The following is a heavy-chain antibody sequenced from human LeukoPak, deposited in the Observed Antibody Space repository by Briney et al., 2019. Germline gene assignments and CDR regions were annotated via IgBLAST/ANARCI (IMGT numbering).Heavy chain of an antibody. D-gene: IGHD2-2*02. Sequence: QPGGSLRLSCAASEFTFSSYWMHWVRQAPGKGLVWVSRINTDGSSTTYADSVKGRFTTSRDNSKNTLYLQMNSLRAEDTAVYYCAKGGYCSSTSCYTGSHNWFDPWGQGTLVTVS. CDR3: AKGGYCSSTSCYTGSHNWFDP. CDR1: EFTFSSYW. J-gene: IGHJ5*02. V-gene: IGHV3-74*01. CDR2: INTDGSST.